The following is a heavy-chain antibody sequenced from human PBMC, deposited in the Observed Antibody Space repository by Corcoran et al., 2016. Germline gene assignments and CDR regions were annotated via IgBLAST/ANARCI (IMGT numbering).Heavy chain of an antibody. CDR2: INQNGGEK. CDR3: ARGSIGRNVGRFDY. J-gene: IGHJ4*02. CDR1: VFTFSSHW. D-gene: IGHD1-1*01. V-gene: IGHV3-7*03. Sequence: EVQLVESGGGLVQPGGSLRLSCAASVFTFSSHWMGWVHQAPGTGLQWLANINQNGGEKHYVDSVKGRFTISRDDAKNSLYLQMNSLRADDTAVYYCARGSIGRNVGRFDYWGQGTLVTVSS.